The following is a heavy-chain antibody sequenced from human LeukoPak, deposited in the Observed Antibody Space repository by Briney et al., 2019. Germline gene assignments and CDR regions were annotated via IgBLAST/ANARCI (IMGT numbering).Heavy chain of an antibody. J-gene: IGHJ4*02. D-gene: IGHD4-23*01. V-gene: IGHV1-46*01. Sequence: GASVKVSCKASGYTFTSYYMHWVRQAPGQGLEWMGIINPSGGSTSYAQKFQGRVTITADKSTSTAYMELSSLRSEDTAVYYCARDEGYGGNSDYWGQGTLVTVSS. CDR1: GYTFTSYY. CDR2: INPSGGST. CDR3: ARDEGYGGNSDY.